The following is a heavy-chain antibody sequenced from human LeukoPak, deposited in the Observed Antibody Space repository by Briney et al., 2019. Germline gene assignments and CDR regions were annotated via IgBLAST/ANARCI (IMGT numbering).Heavy chain of an antibody. V-gene: IGHV1-24*01. D-gene: IGHD3-9*01. Sequence: ASVTVSCKVSGYTLTELSMHWVRQAPGKGLEWMGGFDPEDGETIYAQKFQGRVTMTEDTSTDTAYMELSSLRSEDTAVYYCARIGPSYYDILTGFSDYWGQGTLVTVSS. CDR3: ARIGPSYYDILTGFSDY. CDR1: GYTLTELS. J-gene: IGHJ4*02. CDR2: FDPEDGET.